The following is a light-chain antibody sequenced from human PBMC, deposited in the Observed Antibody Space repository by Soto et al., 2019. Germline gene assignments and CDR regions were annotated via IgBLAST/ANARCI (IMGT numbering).Light chain of an antibody. CDR3: SSYTRSSTLF. CDR1: SGHSNYA. CDR2: INSDGSH. V-gene: IGLV4-69*01. J-gene: IGLJ1*01. Sequence: QSVLTQSPSASASLGASVRLTCTLSSGHSNYAIAWHRQQPEKGPQYLMRINSDGSHSKGDGIPDRFSGSRSGAERYLTISSLQSEDEADYYCSSYTRSSTLFFGTGTKVTVL.